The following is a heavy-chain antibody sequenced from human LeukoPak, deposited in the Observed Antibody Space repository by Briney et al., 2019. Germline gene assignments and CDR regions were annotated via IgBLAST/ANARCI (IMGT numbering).Heavy chain of an antibody. CDR3: VRDANYHDGSNYYDVLDI. CDR1: GFTFSSYA. V-gene: IGHV3-23*01. CDR2: ISGSGGST. J-gene: IGHJ3*02. D-gene: IGHD3-22*01. Sequence: QPGGSLRLSCAASGFTFSSYAMSWVRQAPGKGLEWVSAISGSGGSTYYADFVKGRFTISRDNSKNTLYLQMSSLRADDTAVYYCVRDANYHDGSNYYDVLDIWGQGTMVTVSS.